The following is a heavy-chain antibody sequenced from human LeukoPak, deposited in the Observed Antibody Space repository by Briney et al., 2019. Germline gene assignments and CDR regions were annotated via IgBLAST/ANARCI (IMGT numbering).Heavy chain of an antibody. CDR1: GYTFTSYD. D-gene: IGHD6-19*01. CDR3: ASLPETYSSGLYTVDY. V-gene: IGHV1-69*13. Sequence: ASVKVSCKASGYTFTSYDINWVRQATGQGLEWMGGIIPLFGTPNYAQRFQGRLTITADESTNTVYMELSSLRFDDTAVYYCASLPETYSSGLYTVDYWGRGTLLTVSS. CDR2: IIPLFGTP. J-gene: IGHJ4*02.